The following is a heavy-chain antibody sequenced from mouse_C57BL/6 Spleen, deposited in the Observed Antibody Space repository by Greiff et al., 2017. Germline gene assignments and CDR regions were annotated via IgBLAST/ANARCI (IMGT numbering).Heavy chain of an antibody. D-gene: IGHD6-1*01. CDR2: IDPSDSYT. V-gene: IGHV1-50*01. Sequence: VKLQLPGAELVQPGASVKLSCKASGYTFTSYWMQWVKQRPGQGLVWSREIDPSDSYTHYNQKFKGKATSTVDTSSSTAYMQLSSLTSEDSAVDYCALCGGIADFDVWGTGTTVTVSS. CDR1: GYTFTSYW. CDR3: ALCGGIADFDV. J-gene: IGHJ1*03.